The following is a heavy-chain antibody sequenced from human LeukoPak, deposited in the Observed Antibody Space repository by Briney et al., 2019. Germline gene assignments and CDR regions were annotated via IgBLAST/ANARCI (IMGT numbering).Heavy chain of an antibody. V-gene: IGHV3-15*01. D-gene: IGHD3-16*01. J-gene: IGHJ4*02. CDR1: GFIFSNAW. CDR3: ATWGTSYSDY. CDR2: VKSKAAGETA. Sequence: PGGSLRLSCAASGFIFSNAWMSWVRQAPGKGLEWVGRVKSKAAGETADYAAPVKGRFTISRDDSKNTLYLQMSSLKSEDTAVYYCATWGTSYSDYWGQGTLVTVSS.